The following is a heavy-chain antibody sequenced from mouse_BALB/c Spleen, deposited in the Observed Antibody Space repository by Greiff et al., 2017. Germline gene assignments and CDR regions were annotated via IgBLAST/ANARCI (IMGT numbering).Heavy chain of an antibody. CDR1: GFTFSSYG. V-gene: IGHV5-6*02. D-gene: IGHD1-1*01. CDR2: ISSGGSYT. CDR3: ARGNYGSSSFDY. J-gene: IGHJ2*01. Sequence: EVMLVESGGDLVKPGGSLKLSCAASGFTFSSYGMSWVRQTPDKRLEWVATISSGGSYTYYPDSVKGRITISRYNAKNTLYLQMSRLKSEDTDMYYCARGNYGSSSFDYWGQGTTLTVSS.